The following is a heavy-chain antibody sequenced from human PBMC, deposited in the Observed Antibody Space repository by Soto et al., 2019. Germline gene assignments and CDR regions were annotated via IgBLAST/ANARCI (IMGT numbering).Heavy chain of an antibody. J-gene: IGHJ5*02. V-gene: IGHV1-3*01. CDR1: GYIFTSYA. D-gene: IGHD6-6*01. CDR3: ARSPSRMAAETQLDP. CDR2: INGGAADT. Sequence: QVQLVQSGAEVRKPGASVKISCKASGYIFTSYAIHWLRQAPGQRLEWMGWINGGAADTRYSVNLQGRITFTRDTAATTAFRDVSSLTSADTAIYYCARSPSRMAAETQLDPWGQGTLVTVSS.